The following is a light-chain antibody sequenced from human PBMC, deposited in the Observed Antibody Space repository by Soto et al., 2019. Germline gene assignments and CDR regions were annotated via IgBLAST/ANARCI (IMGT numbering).Light chain of an antibody. CDR3: QQYNHHRM. Sequence: DIQMTQSPSTLSSSLGDRVTITCRASQSISSWLAWYEQKPGKAPKLLIYDASDLGSGVPSRFSGSGSGTEFTLTISSLQPDDFATYYYQQYNHHRMFGHGTKVHI. V-gene: IGKV1-5*01. CDR1: QSISSW. CDR2: DAS. J-gene: IGKJ1*01.